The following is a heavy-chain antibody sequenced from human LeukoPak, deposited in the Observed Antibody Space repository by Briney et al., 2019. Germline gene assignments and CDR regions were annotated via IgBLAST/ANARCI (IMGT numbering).Heavy chain of an antibody. Sequence: SGTLSLTCGVVGGSISSGNWWNWVRQPPGKGLEWIGETYHAGHINYNPSLKSRVTISMDKSKNQLYLKVTSVTAADTAVYYCARGGGYYFDYWGQGILVAVSS. CDR2: TYHAGHI. CDR1: GGSISSGNW. D-gene: IGHD5-12*01. V-gene: IGHV4-4*02. J-gene: IGHJ4*02. CDR3: ARGGGYYFDY.